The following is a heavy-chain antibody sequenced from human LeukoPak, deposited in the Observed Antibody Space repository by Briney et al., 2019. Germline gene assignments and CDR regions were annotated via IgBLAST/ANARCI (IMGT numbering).Heavy chain of an antibody. CDR3: ARGLYDYVWGSYQYYFDY. V-gene: IGHV4-34*01. CDR1: GGSFSGYY. D-gene: IGHD3-16*02. J-gene: IGHJ4*02. CDR2: INHSGST. Sequence: SETLSLTCAVYGGSFSGYYWSWIRQPPGKGLEWIGEINHSGSTNYNPSLKSRVTISVDTSKNQFSLKLSSVTAVDTAVYYCARGLYDYVWGSYQYYFDYWGQGTLVTVSS.